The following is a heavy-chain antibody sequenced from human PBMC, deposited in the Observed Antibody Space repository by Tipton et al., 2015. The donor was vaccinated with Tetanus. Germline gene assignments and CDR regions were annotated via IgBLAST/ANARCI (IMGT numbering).Heavy chain of an antibody. CDR2: SNHSGST. Sequence: TLSLTCAVYGGSFSGYYWSWIRQPPGKGLEWIGESNHSGSTNYSPSLKSRVTISVDTSKNLFSLKLSSVTAADTAVYYCARDAGGPYGDYATFDYWGQGTLVTVSS. V-gene: IGHV4-34*01. D-gene: IGHD4-17*01. J-gene: IGHJ4*02. CDR1: GGSFSGYY. CDR3: ARDAGGPYGDYATFDY.